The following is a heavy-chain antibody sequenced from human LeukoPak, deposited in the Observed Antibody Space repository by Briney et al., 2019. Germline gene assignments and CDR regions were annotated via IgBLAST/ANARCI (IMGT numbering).Heavy chain of an antibody. Sequence: GGSLRLSCAASGFTFSSCAMHWVRQAPGKGLEYVSAISSNGGSTYYANSVKGRFTISRDNSKDTLYLQMGSLRAEDMAVYYCARDSAFDYWGQGTLVTVSS. J-gene: IGHJ4*02. CDR3: ARDSAFDY. CDR2: ISSNGGST. V-gene: IGHV3-64*01. D-gene: IGHD3-10*01. CDR1: GFTFSSCA.